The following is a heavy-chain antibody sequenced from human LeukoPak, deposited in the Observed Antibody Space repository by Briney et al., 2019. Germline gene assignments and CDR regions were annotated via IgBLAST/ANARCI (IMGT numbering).Heavy chain of an antibody. Sequence: SETLSLTCTVSSGSISSYYWSWIRQPPGKGLEWIGYVHHSGSTNYNPSLRSRVTMSIDTSKNQFSLRLSSVTAADTAVYYCAKDYSGGAIWGQGTMVTVSS. CDR2: VHHSGST. CDR1: SGSISSYY. J-gene: IGHJ3*02. V-gene: IGHV4-59*01. CDR3: AKDYSGGAI. D-gene: IGHD3-10*01.